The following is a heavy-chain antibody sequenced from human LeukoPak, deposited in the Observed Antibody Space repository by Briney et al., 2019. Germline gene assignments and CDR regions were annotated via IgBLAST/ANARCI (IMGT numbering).Heavy chain of an antibody. D-gene: IGHD1-1*01. CDR3: ARGPPRGKYYYMDV. CDR1: GFTFSSFD. J-gene: IGHJ6*03. Sequence: GGSLRLSCAASGFTFSSFDMHWVRQPTGQGLGWGSTIGTASDTYYPGSVEGRFTLSRDNAKNSLYLQMNSLTAGDTAVYYCARGPPRGKYYYMDVWGKGTTVTVSS. V-gene: IGHV3-13*01. CDR2: IGTASDT.